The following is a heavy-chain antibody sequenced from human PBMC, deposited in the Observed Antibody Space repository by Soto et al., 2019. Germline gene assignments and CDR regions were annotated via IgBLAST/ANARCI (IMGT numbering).Heavy chain of an antibody. D-gene: IGHD6-13*01. CDR3: ARDHDSSSWYLVGLCGY. CDR2: ISAYNGNT. Sequence: GASVKVSCKASGYTFTSYGISWVRQAPGQGLEWMGWISAYNGNTNYAQKLQGRVTMTTDTSTSTAYTELRSLGSDDTAVYYCARDHDSSSWYLVGLCGYWGQGTLVTVSS. V-gene: IGHV1-18*01. CDR1: GYTFTSYG. J-gene: IGHJ4*02.